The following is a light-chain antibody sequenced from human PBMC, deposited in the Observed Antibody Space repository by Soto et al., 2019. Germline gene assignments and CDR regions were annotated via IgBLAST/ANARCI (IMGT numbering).Light chain of an antibody. CDR3: LIYYGGAQV. CDR2: STS. CDR1: TGAVTSGYY. J-gene: IGLJ2*01. Sequence: QAVVTQEPSLTVSPGGTVTLTCASSTGAVTSGYYPNWFQQKPGQAPGALIYSTSNKHSWTPARFSGSLLGGKAALTLSGVQPEDEAEYYCLIYYGGAQVFGAGTQLTVL. V-gene: IGLV7-43*01.